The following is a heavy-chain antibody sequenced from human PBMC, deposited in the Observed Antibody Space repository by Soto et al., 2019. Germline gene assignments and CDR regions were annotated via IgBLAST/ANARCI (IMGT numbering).Heavy chain of an antibody. CDR2: IYYSGST. J-gene: IGHJ3*02. D-gene: IGHD4-17*01. Sequence: SETLSLTCTVSGGSISSGGYYWSWIRQHPGKGLEWIGYIYYSGSTYYNPSLKSRVTISVDTSKNQFSLKLSSVTAADTAVYYCARDRVDYGDAFDIWGQGTMVTVSS. CDR1: GGSISSGGYY. CDR3: ARDRVDYGDAFDI. V-gene: IGHV4-31*03.